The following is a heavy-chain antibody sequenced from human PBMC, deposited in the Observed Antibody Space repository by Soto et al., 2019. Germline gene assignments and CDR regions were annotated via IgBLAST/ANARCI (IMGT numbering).Heavy chain of an antibody. J-gene: IGHJ6*02. V-gene: IGHV4-59*01. CDR1: GGSISSYY. D-gene: IGHD3-16*01. CDR2: IYYSGST. CDR3: ARDHVGGSPQRYYYYYGMDV. Sequence: SETLSLTCTVSGGSISSYYWSWIRQPPGKGLEWIGYIYYSGSTNYNPSLKSRVTISVDTSKNQFSLKLSSVTAADTAVYYCARDHVGGSPQRYYYYYGMDVWGQGTTVTDSS.